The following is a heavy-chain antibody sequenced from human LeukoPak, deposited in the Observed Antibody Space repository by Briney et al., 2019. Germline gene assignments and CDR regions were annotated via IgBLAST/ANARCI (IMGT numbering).Heavy chain of an antibody. D-gene: IGHD3-10*01. CDR3: ARQSITTVRGVNWFDP. Sequence: ASVKVSCKASGYTFTGYYMHWVRQAPGQGLEWMGRINPNSGGTNYAQKFQGRVTMTRDTSISTAYMELSRLRSDDTAVYYCARQSITTVRGVNWFDPWGQGTLVTVSS. V-gene: IGHV1-2*06. J-gene: IGHJ5*02. CDR2: INPNSGGT. CDR1: GYTFTGYY.